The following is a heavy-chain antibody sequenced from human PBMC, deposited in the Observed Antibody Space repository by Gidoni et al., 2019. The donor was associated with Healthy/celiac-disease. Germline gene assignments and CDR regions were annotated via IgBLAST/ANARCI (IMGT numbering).Heavy chain of an antibody. J-gene: IGHJ3*02. V-gene: IGHV2-70*01. D-gene: IGHD6-19*01. CDR3: ARTHPRYSSGCHDAFDI. CDR2: IDWDYDK. Sequence: QVTLRESGPALVKPTQTLTLTCTFSGFSLSTSGMCVSWIRQPPGKALELLALIDWDYDKYYSTSLKTRLTISKDTSKNQVVLTMTNMDPVDTATYYCARTHPRYSSGCHDAFDIWGQGTMVTVSS. CDR1: GFSLSTSGMC.